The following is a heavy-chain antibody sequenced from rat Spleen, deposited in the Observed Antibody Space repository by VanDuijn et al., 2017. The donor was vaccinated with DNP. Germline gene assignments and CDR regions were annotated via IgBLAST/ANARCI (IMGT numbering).Heavy chain of an antibody. V-gene: IGHV2-6*01. D-gene: IGHD1-12*02. J-gene: IGHJ2*01. CDR2: MSNGGNT. Sequence: QVQLKESGPGLVQPSQTLSLTCTVSGFSLTSYSVVWIRQPPGKGLEWIAEMSNGGNTYYNSAPKSRLRISRDTSRSQVFLEMNSLHTEDTAMYFCVRSDYHDGGYYYGFFDYWGQGVMVTVSS. CDR1: GFSLTSYS. CDR3: VRSDYHDGGYYYGFFDY.